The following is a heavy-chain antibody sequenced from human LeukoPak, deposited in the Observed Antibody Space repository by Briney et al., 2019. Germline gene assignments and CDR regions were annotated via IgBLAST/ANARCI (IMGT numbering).Heavy chain of an antibody. CDR3: ARGSFLITFGGFIG. D-gene: IGHD3-16*02. CDR2: ISYDGSNK. Sequence: PGRSLRLSCAASGFAFSSYAIHWVRQAPGKGLEWVAVISYDGSNKYYADSVKGRFTISRDNSKNTLYLQMNSLRAEDTAVYYCARGSFLITFGGFIGWGQGTLVTVSS. J-gene: IGHJ4*02. V-gene: IGHV3-30*04. CDR1: GFAFSSYA.